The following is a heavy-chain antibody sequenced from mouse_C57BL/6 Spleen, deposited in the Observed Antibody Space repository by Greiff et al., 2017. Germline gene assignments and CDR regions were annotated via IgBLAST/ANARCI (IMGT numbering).Heavy chain of an antibody. V-gene: IGHV1-39*01. CDR2: INPNYGTT. CDR3: ARWRSDGYYEGFAY. D-gene: IGHD2-3*01. CDR1: GYSFTDYN. J-gene: IGHJ3*01. Sequence: VQLKESGPELVKPGASVKISCKASGYSFTDYNMNWVKQSHGKSLEWIGVINPNYGTTSYNQKFKGKATLTVDQSSSTAYMQLNSLTSEDSAVYYCARWRSDGYYEGFAYWGQGTLVTVSA.